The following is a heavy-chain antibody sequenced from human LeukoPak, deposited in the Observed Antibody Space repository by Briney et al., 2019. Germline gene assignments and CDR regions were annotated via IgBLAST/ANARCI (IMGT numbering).Heavy chain of an antibody. CDR2: IDTGGRT. J-gene: IGHJ5*02. D-gene: IGHD1-26*01. Sequence: GGSLRLSCAASGFTVNSNDMSWVRQTPGKGLEGVSVIDTGGRTYYADSVKGRFTISTDNSKNTLDLQMDSLRAEDTAVYYCAREEARWEWFDPWGQGTLVTVSS. V-gene: IGHV3-66*01. CDR1: GFTVNSND. CDR3: AREEARWEWFDP.